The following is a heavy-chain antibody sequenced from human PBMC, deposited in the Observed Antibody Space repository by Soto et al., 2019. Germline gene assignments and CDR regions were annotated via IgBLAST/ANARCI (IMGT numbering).Heavy chain of an antibody. V-gene: IGHV1-69*12. CDR1: GGTFSSYA. CDR2: FIPIFGTA. D-gene: IGHD3-10*01. Sequence: QVQLVQSGAVVKKPGSSVNISCQASGGTFSSYAISWVRQAPGQGLEWMGGFIPIFGTANYAQKFQGRVTITADESTSTAYMELSSLRSEDTAVYYCARGDRLGWFGELHAYYYCGMDVW. J-gene: IGHJ6*01. CDR3: ARGDRLGWFGELHAYYYCGMDV.